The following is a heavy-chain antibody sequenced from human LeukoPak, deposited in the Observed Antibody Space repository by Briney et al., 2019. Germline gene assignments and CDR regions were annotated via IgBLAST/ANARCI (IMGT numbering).Heavy chain of an antibody. CDR1: GGSISSNNW. CDR3: ARESYSDSSGYYAIDC. Sequence: PSETLSLTCAVSGGSISSNNWWSWVRQPPGKGLEWIGEIHHSGSTNYNPSLKSRVTISVDKSKNQFSLKLNSVTAADTAVYSCARESYSDSSGYYAIDCWSQGTLVTVSS. D-gene: IGHD3-22*01. J-gene: IGHJ4*02. V-gene: IGHV4-4*02. CDR2: IHHSGST.